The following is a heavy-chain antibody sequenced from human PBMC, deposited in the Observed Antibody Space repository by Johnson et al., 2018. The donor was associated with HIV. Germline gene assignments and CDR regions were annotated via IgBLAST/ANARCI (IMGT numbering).Heavy chain of an antibody. CDR3: ARDRAVAATSGAGAFDI. Sequence: QVQLVESGGGLVQPGGSLRLSCAASGFTVSSNYMSWVRQAPGKGLEWVSYISSSGSTIYYPDSVKGRFTISRDSAKNSLYLQMNSLRAEDTAVYYCARDRAVAATSGAGAFDIWGQGTMVTVSS. J-gene: IGHJ3*02. CDR1: GFTVSSNY. CDR2: ISSSGSTI. V-gene: IGHV3-11*04. D-gene: IGHD2-15*01.